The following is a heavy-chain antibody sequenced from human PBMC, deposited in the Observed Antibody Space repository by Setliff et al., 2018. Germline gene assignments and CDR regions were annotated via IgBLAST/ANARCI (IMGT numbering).Heavy chain of an antibody. D-gene: IGHD5-18*01. CDR1: GFTFSDYY. J-gene: IGHJ4*02. V-gene: IGHV3-11*04. CDR2: ITNSGGTI. Sequence: GGSLRLSCAASGFTFSDYYMSWIRQAPGKGLEWVSYITNSGGTIYYADSVKGRFTISRDNVKNSLFLQMNSLRAEDTALYYCAKFVGYTYGYDYWGRGTLVTVSS. CDR3: AKFVGYTYGYDY.